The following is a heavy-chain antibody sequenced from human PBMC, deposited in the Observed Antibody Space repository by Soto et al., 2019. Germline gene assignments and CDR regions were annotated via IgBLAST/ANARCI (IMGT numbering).Heavy chain of an antibody. CDR3: ARDSVSLVDDILTGYYXXXXXGMDV. V-gene: IGHV3-21*01. D-gene: IGHD3-9*01. Sequence: PGGSLRLSCAASGFTFSSYSMNWVRQAPGKGLEWVSSISSSSSYIYYADSVKGRFTISRDNAKNSLYLQMNSLRAEDTAVYYCARDSVSLVDDILTGYYXXXXXGMDVXGXGTTVTVSS. CDR1: GFTFSSYS. J-gene: IGHJ6*04. CDR2: ISSSSSYI.